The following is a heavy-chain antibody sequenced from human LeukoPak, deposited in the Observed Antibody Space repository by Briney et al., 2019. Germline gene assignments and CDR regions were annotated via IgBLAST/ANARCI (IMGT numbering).Heavy chain of an antibody. CDR1: GYTFTDYY. Sequence: GASVKVSCKASGYTFTDYYIHWVRQAPGQGLEWMAWIDPNSGATNYAQKFQGRITMTRDTSISTAYMELRSLRSEDTAVYYCARAPVVRGVIGGFYYYYMDVWGKGTTVTISS. J-gene: IGHJ6*03. CDR3: ARAPVVRGVIGGFYYYYMDV. CDR2: IDPNSGAT. D-gene: IGHD3-10*01. V-gene: IGHV1-2*02.